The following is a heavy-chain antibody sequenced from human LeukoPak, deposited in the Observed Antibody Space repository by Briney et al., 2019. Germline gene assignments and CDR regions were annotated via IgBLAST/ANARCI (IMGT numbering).Heavy chain of an antibody. Sequence: SEALSLTCTVSGGSISSSSYYWGWIRQPPRKGLEWIGSIYYSGSTYYNPSLKSRVTISVDTSKNQFSLKLSSVTAADTAVYYCARRGRRGVYSNWYFDLWGRGTLVTVSS. CDR3: ARRGRRGVYSNWYFDL. V-gene: IGHV4-39*01. CDR1: GGSISSSSYY. J-gene: IGHJ2*01. D-gene: IGHD2-21*01. CDR2: IYYSGST.